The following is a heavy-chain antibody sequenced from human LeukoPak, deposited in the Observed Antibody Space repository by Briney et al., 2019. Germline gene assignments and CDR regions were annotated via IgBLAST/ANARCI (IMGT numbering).Heavy chain of an antibody. CDR1: GGSIDTSY. D-gene: IGHD5-18*01. J-gene: IGHJ4*02. Sequence: KTSETLSLNCTVSGGSIDTSYWSWIRQPPGKGLEWIGYVSYSGNTNYNPSLKSRVTVSVDSSKNQFSLKLSSVTAADTAVYYCARRLYTSMSPFDYWRQGTLVTVSS. CDR3: ARRLYTSMSPFDY. V-gene: IGHV4-59*08. CDR2: VSYSGNT.